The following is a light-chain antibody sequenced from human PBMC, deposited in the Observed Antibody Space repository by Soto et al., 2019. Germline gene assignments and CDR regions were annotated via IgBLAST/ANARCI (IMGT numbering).Light chain of an antibody. CDR3: QQYKKWPPER. CDR2: GAS. Sequence: EIVMTQSPATLSVSPGERATLSCRAGQSVSNNVAWYQQKPGQAPRLLIYGASTRATGIPDRFSGSGSGTEFTLTISSLQSEDFAVYYCQQYKKWPPERFGQGTKVEVK. J-gene: IGKJ1*01. CDR1: QSVSNN. V-gene: IGKV3-15*01.